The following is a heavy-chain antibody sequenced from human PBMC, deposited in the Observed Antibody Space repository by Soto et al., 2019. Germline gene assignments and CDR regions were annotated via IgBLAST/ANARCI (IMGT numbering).Heavy chain of an antibody. CDR3: AKERTGKVDY. CDR1: GGSISSYY. CDR2: IYYSGST. V-gene: IGHV4-59*12. Sequence: SETLSLTCTVSGGSISSYYWSWIRQPPGKGLEWIGYIYYSGSTNYNPSLKSRVTISVDTSKNQFSLKLSSVTAADTAVYYCAKERTGKVDYWGLGILVTVSS. J-gene: IGHJ4*02.